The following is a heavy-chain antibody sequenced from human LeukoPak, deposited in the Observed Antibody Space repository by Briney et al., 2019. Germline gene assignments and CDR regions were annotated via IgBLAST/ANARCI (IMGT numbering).Heavy chain of an antibody. CDR2: IYYSGST. Sequence: SETLSLTCTVSGGPISSSSYYWGWIRQPPGKGLEWIGSIYYSGSTYYNPSLKSRVTISVDTSKNQFSLKLSSVTAADTAVYYCARHLPTSGSYPYYYYYYMDVWGKGTTVTVSS. CDR1: GGPISSSSYY. J-gene: IGHJ6*03. V-gene: IGHV4-39*01. CDR3: ARHLPTSGSYPYYYYYYMDV. D-gene: IGHD1-26*01.